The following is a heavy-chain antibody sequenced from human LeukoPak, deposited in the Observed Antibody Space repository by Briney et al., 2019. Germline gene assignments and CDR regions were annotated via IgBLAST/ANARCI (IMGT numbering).Heavy chain of an antibody. D-gene: IGHD4-17*01. V-gene: IGHV3-23*01. J-gene: IGHJ4*02. CDR3: ARQDYGDYGYFDY. CDR1: GFTFSTYA. Sequence: GGSLRLSCAASGFTFSTYAVNWVRQAPGKGLEWVSAISSSGGTTYYADSVKGRFSISRDNSKNSLYLQMNSLRAEDTAVYYCARQDYGDYGYFDYWGQGTLVTVSS. CDR2: ISSSGGTT.